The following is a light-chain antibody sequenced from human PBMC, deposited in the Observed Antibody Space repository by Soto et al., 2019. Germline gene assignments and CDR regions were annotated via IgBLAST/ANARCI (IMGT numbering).Light chain of an antibody. Sequence: QSVLTQPPSASGSPGQSVTISCTGTGSDIGGYNFVSWYQQRPGKVPKLIIYEVNKRPSGVPDRFSGSKSGKTASLTVSGLQADDEADYYCSSYAGTNNRYVFGTGTKVTVL. V-gene: IGLV2-8*01. J-gene: IGLJ1*01. CDR3: SSYAGTNNRYV. CDR2: EVN. CDR1: GSDIGGYNF.